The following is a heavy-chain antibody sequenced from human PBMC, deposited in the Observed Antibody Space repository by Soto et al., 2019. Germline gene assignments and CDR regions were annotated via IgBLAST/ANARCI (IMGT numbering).Heavy chain of an antibody. CDR1: GGSITSYY. CDR3: ARDQNGSPYFDY. J-gene: IGHJ4*02. Sequence: QVQLQESGPGLVKPSETLSLTCTVSGGSITSYYWSWIRQPPGKGLEWIGYVFHSGINGYNPSLKIRVTRSADASKNLFSLKLISVTAADTAVYYCARDQNGSPYFDYWGQGTLVTVSS. CDR2: VFHSGIN. D-gene: IGHD1-26*01. V-gene: IGHV4-59*01.